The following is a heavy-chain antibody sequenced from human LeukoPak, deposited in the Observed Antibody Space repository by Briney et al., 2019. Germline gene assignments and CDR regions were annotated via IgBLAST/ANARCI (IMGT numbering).Heavy chain of an antibody. J-gene: IGHJ3*02. CDR2: IYYSGST. CDR3: AREKGEDFWSGSNAFDI. V-gene: IGHV4-61*08. D-gene: IGHD3-3*01. Sequence: SETLSLTCAVSGGSISSGGYSWSWIRQPPGKGLEWIGYIYYSGSTNYNPSLKSRVTISVDTSKNQFSLKLSSVTAADTAVYYCAREKGEDFWSGSNAFDIWGQGTMVTVSS. CDR1: GGSISSGGYS.